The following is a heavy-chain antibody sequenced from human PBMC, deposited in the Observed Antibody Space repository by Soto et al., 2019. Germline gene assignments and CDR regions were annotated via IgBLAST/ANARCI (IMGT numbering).Heavy chain of an antibody. Sequence: VASVKVSCKASGYTFTSYGISWVRQAPGQGLEWMGWFSAYNGNTNYAQKLQGRVTMTTDTSTSTAYMELRSLRSDDTAVYYCAREVLSCSGGSCYRRFDPWGQGTLVTVSS. J-gene: IGHJ5*02. D-gene: IGHD2-15*01. CDR3: AREVLSCSGGSCYRRFDP. CDR2: FSAYNGNT. CDR1: GYTFTSYG. V-gene: IGHV1-18*01.